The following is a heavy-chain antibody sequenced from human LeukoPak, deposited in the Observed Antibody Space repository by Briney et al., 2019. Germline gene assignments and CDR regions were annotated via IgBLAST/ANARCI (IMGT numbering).Heavy chain of an antibody. D-gene: IGHD4-11*01. CDR3: ARRARSNPPDY. J-gene: IGHJ4*02. Sequence: SETLSLTCAVYGGSFSGYYWSWIRQPPGKGLEWIGEINHSGSTNYNPSLKSRVTISVDTSKNQFSLKLSSVTAADTAVYYCARRARSNPPDYSGQGTLVTVSS. V-gene: IGHV4-34*01. CDR1: GGSFSGYY. CDR2: INHSGST.